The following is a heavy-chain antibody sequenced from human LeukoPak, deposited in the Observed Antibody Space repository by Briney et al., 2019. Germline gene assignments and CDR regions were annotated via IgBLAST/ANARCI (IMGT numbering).Heavy chain of an antibody. CDR2: ISGRGANT. V-gene: IGHV3-23*01. D-gene: IGHD3-9*01. Sequence: GGSLRLSCAASGFTFSTYAMSWVRQTPGKGLEWVSTISGRGANTYDADSVRGRLTISRDNSKNPLYLHMNSLRAEDTAVYYCAKERAGYPNLYYFAYWAREPWSPSPQ. J-gene: IGHJ4*02. CDR1: GFTFSTYA. CDR3: AKERAGYPNLYYFAY.